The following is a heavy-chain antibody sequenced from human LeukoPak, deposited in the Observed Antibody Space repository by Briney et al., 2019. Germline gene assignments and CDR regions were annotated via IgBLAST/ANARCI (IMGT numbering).Heavy chain of an antibody. J-gene: IGHJ5*02. CDR2: INHSGST. CDR1: GGSISSYY. D-gene: IGHD5-18*01. V-gene: IGHV4-34*01. Sequence: PSETLSLTCTVSGGSISSYYWSWIRQPPGKGLEWIGEINHSGSTNYNPSLKSRVTISVDTSKNQFSLKLSSVTAADTAVYYCARGRVRYSYGYNWFDPWGQGTLVTVSS. CDR3: ARGRVRYSYGYNWFDP.